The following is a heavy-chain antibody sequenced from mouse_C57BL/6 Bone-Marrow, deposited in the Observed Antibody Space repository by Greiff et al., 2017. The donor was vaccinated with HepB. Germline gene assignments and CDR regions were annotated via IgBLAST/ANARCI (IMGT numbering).Heavy chain of an antibody. CDR2: INYDGSST. Sequence: EVQLQESEGGLVQPGSSMKLSCTASGFTFSDYYMAWVRQVPEKGLEWVANINYDGSSTYYLDSLKSRFIISRDNAKNILYLQMSSLKSEDTATYYCARDERGYFDYWGQGTTLTVSS. J-gene: IGHJ2*01. CDR3: ARDERGYFDY. CDR1: GFTFSDYY. V-gene: IGHV5-16*01.